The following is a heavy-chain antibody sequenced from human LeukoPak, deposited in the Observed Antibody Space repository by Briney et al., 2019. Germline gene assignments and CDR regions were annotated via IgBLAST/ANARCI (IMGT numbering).Heavy chain of an antibody. J-gene: IGHJ4*02. Sequence: PSSTLSLTCTVSGGSISSYYWSWIRQSPGNGLEWVGYIYYGGSTDYNPSLKSRVTISKDTSNTQFSLRLSSVTAADTAVYYCARARLDSSGLFDYWGQGTLVTVSS. CDR2: IYYGGST. D-gene: IGHD3-22*01. V-gene: IGHV4-59*01. CDR1: GGSISSYY. CDR3: ARARLDSSGLFDY.